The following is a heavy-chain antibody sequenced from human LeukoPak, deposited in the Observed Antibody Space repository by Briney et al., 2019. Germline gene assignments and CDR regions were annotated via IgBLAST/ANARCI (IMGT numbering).Heavy chain of an antibody. J-gene: IGHJ5*02. CDR1: GYSFSTYW. D-gene: IGHD5-24*01. V-gene: IGHV5-51*01. CDR3: ARQRDGTLES. Sequence: GESLKISCKDSGYSFSTYWIAWVRQMPGEGLEWMGIIYPADSDTRYSPSFQGQVIVSANRSISTAYLQWSSLKASDTAMYYCARQRDGTLESWGQGTLVTVSS. CDR2: IYPADSDT.